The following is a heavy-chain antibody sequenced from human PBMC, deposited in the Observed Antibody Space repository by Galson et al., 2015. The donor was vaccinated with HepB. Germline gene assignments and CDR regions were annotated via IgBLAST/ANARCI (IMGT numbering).Heavy chain of an antibody. J-gene: IGHJ4*02. CDR3: ARDSTDSSGYYLFDY. V-gene: IGHV3-21*01. CDR1: GFTFSSYS. D-gene: IGHD3-22*01. CDR2: ISSSSSYI. Sequence: SLRLSCAASGFTFSSYSMNWVRQAPGKGLEWVSSISSSSSYIYYADSVKGRFTISRDNAKNSLYLQMNSLRAEDTAVYYCARDSTDSSGYYLFDYWGQGTLVTVSS.